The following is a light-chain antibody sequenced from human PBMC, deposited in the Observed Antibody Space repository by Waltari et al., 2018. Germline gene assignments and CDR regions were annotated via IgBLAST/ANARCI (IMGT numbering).Light chain of an antibody. J-gene: IGKJ4*01. Sequence: PLIQSPSFLSASVGRRVNLIRRASQDIGTYLAWYQKKPGKAPHLLIYAASSLHTGVPSRFSAGGSGTLFTLTINRLQPEDFATYYCQQLHTYPLTFGGGTEVEL. CDR3: QQLHTYPLT. CDR2: AAS. CDR1: QDIGTY. V-gene: IGKV1-9*01.